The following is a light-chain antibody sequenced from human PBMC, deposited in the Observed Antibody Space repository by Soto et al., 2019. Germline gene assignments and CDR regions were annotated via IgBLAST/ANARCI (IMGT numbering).Light chain of an antibody. J-gene: IGKJ4*01. CDR3: QQYYSTPLT. CDR2: WAS. V-gene: IGKV4-1*01. Sequence: DVVMTQSPDSLAVSLGGRATINCKSSQSVLYSSNNKNYLAWYQQKPGQPPKLLIYWASTRESRVPDRFSGSGSVIDFSLPISILKAEDVAFYYCQQYYSTPLTFSGGTTVAIK. CDR1: QSVLYSSNNKNY.